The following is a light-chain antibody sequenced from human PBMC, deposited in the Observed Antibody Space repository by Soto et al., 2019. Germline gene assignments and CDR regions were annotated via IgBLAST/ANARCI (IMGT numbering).Light chain of an antibody. CDR3: HQYGSPPFT. V-gene: IGKV3-20*01. Sequence: VVLTQSPATLSLSPGERATLSCRANQPVSANYLAWYQQKPGQAPRLLIYGACSRATGIPDRFSGSGSGTDFTLTISRLDPEDFAVFYCHQYGSPPFTFGPGTKVDIK. CDR2: GAC. CDR1: QPVSANY. J-gene: IGKJ3*01.